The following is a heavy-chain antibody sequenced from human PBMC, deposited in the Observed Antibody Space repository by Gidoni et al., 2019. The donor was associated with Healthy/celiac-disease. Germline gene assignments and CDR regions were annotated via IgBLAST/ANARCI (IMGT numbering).Heavy chain of an antibody. D-gene: IGHD3-22*01. V-gene: IGHV4-31*03. CDR2: IYYSGST. Sequence: QVQLQESGPGLVKPSQPLSLTCTVSGGSISSGGYYWSWIRQHPGKGLEWIGYIYYSGSTYYNPSLKSRVTISVDTSKNQFSLKLSSVTAADTAVYYCARDDSSGYYFDYWGQGTLVTVSS. CDR1: GGSISSGGYY. CDR3: ARDDSSGYYFDY. J-gene: IGHJ4*02.